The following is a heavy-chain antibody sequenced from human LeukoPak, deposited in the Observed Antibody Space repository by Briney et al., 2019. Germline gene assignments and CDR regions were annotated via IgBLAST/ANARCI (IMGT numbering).Heavy chain of an antibody. CDR2: INPNSGGT. J-gene: IGHJ4*02. V-gene: IGHV1-2*02. CDR1: GYTFTGYY. Sequence: GASVKVSCKASGYTFTGYYMHWVRQAPGQGLEWMGWINPNSGGTNYAQKFQGRVTMTRDTSISTAYMELSRLRSDDTAVYCCARAAYPSHHIYDFWSGYYYWWDYWGQGTLVTVSS. D-gene: IGHD3-3*01. CDR3: ARAAYPSHHIYDFWSGYYYWWDY.